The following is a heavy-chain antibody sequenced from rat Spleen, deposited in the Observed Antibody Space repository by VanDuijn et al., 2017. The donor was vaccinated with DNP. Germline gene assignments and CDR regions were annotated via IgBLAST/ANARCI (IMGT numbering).Heavy chain of an antibody. J-gene: IGHJ2*01. CDR3: ARGYHED. V-gene: IGHV4-2*01. CDR2: INEDSSII. Sequence: EVKLVESGGGLVQPGRSLNISCVASGLNFNDYWMGWVRQAPGKGLEWIGEINEDSSIINYAPSLKYKISFSRDNAQDTLYLRMNELGSEDTGIYYCARGYHEDWGQGVMVTVSS. CDR1: GLNFNDYW. D-gene: IGHD1-3*01.